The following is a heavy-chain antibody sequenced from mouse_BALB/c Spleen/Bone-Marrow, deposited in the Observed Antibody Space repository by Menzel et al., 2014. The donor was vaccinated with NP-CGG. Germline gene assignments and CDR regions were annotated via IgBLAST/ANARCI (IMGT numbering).Heavy chain of an antibody. CDR3: ASPLYYGLHYYAMDY. V-gene: IGHV5-6-5*01. Sequence: DVKLVESGGGLVKPVGSLKLSCAASGFTFSSYAMSWVRQTPEKRLEWVASISSGGSTYYPDSVKGRFTISRDNARNILYLQMSSLRSEDTAMYYCASPLYYGLHYYAMDYWGQGTSVTVSS. CDR2: ISSGGST. J-gene: IGHJ4*01. D-gene: IGHD1-2*01. CDR1: GFTFSSYA.